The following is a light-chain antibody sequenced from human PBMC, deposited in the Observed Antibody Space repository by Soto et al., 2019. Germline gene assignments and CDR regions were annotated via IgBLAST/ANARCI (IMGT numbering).Light chain of an antibody. Sequence: QSALTQPASVSGSPGQSITISCTGTSSDVGGYNFVTWYQQHPGEAPKLMIHDVSGRASGVPNRFSGSKSGTTASLTISGLQAEDEADYYCCSYASSTSYVLGTGTKVTAL. CDR1: SSDVGGYNF. J-gene: IGLJ1*01. V-gene: IGLV2-14*03. CDR2: DVS. CDR3: CSYASSTSYV.